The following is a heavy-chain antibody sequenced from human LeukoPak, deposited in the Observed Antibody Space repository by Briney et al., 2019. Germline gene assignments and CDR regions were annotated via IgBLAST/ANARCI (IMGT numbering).Heavy chain of an antibody. V-gene: IGHV3-21*01. J-gene: IGHJ4*02. D-gene: IGHD4-23*01. CDR3: ASQDRGHYDGPVDY. Sequence: GGSLTLSCAASGFTFSSYSMNWLRQAQGKGLEWVSSISSSSSYIYYADSVKGRFTISRDNAKNSLSLQMNSLRADDTAVYYCASQDRGHYDGPVDYWGQGTLVTVSS. CDR2: ISSSSSYI. CDR1: GFTFSSYS.